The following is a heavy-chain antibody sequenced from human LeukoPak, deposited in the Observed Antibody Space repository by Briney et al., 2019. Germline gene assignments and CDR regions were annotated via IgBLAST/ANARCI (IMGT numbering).Heavy chain of an antibody. CDR2: IFHGETT. Sequence: SETLSITCAVSDYSVTSAYYWGWIRQFPGKGLEWIGSIFHGETTYYNPSLESRVTISVDPSKNQFSLRLTSVTAADTAVYYCARVGSSWYWDDYWGQGTLVTVSS. V-gene: IGHV4-38-2*01. D-gene: IGHD6-13*01. CDR3: ARVGSSWYWDDY. CDR1: DYSVTSAYY. J-gene: IGHJ4*02.